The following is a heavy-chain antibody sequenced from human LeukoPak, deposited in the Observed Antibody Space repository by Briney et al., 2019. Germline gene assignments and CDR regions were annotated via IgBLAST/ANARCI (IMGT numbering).Heavy chain of an antibody. J-gene: IGHJ4*02. CDR3: ARASSSWTPFDY. D-gene: IGHD6-13*01. V-gene: IGHV3-53*01. Sequence: SGGSLRLSCAASGFTVSNNYMSWVRQAPGKGLEWVSIIYSGGTTYYADSVKGRFTISRDNSKNTLCLQMNSLRAEDTAVYYCARASSSWTPFDYWGQGTLVTVSS. CDR1: GFTVSNNY. CDR2: IYSGGTT.